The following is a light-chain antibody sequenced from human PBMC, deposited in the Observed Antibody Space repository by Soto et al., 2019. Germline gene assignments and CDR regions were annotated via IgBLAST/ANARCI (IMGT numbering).Light chain of an antibody. V-gene: IGLV2-14*03. CDR3: NSYTSASTYV. J-gene: IGLJ1*01. Sequence: QSVLTQPASGSGSPGQSITISCTGTGSDIGSYNYVSWYQHHPGKVPKFIIYDVTNRPSGVSDRFSGSKSGNTASLTISGLQAEDEADYYCNSYTSASTYVFGTGTRSPS. CDR2: DVT. CDR1: GSDIGSYNY.